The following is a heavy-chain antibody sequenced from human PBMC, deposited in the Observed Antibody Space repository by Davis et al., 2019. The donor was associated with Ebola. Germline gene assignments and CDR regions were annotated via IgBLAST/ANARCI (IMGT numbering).Heavy chain of an antibody. D-gene: IGHD6-19*01. J-gene: IGHJ6*02. CDR2: INPSGGST. Sequence: AASVKVSCRASGYTFTSYYMHWVRQAPGQGLEWMGIINPSGGSTSYAQKFQGRVTMTRDTSASTAYMELSSLRSEDTAVYYCARYRAVAGTQYYGMDVWGQGTTVTVSS. V-gene: IGHV1-46*01. CDR3: ARYRAVAGTQYYGMDV. CDR1: GYTFTSYY.